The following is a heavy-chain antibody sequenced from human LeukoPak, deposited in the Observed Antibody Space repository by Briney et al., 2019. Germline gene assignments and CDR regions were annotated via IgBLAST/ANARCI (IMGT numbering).Heavy chain of an antibody. CDR2: INGSGGST. D-gene: IGHD4-17*01. Sequence: GGSLRLSCAASGFTFSSYAMSWVRQAPGKGLEWVSAINGSGGSTYYADSVKGRFTISRDNSKNTLYLQMNSLRAEDTAVYYCARVVDHDYGDYYLDYWGQGTLVTVSS. CDR1: GFTFSSYA. J-gene: IGHJ4*02. V-gene: IGHV3-23*01. CDR3: ARVVDHDYGDYYLDY.